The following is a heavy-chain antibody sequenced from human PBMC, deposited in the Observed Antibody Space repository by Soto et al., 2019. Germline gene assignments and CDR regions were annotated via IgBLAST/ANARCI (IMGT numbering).Heavy chain of an antibody. Sequence: SETLSLTRTVAWGSIIGRGDYWSWIRQPPGKGLEWIGYIYYSGSTYYNPSLKSRVTISVDTSKNQFSLKLSSVTAADTAVYYCARNNGGDYKPWSYYYYYYMEVWGNGTTVTGS. D-gene: IGHD4-17*01. CDR2: IYYSGST. V-gene: IGHV4-39*01. J-gene: IGHJ6*03. CDR3: ARNNGGDYKPWSYYYYYYMEV. CDR1: WGSIIGRGDY.